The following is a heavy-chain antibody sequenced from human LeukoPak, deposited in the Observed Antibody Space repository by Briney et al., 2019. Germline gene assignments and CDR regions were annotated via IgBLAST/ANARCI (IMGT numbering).Heavy chain of an antibody. CDR2: IYYSGST. D-gene: IGHD3-10*01. Sequence: PSETLSLTCTVSGGSISSSSYYWGWIRQPPGKGLEWIGSIYYSGSTYYNPSLKSRVTISVDTSKNQFSLKLSSVTAADTAVYYCARPQGAPHSGSYYNGVHWFDPWGQGTLVTVSS. J-gene: IGHJ5*02. V-gene: IGHV4-39*01. CDR3: ARPQGAPHSGSYYNGVHWFDP. CDR1: GGSISSSSYY.